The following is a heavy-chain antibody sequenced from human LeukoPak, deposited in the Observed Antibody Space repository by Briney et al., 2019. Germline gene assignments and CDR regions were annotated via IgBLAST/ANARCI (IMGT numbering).Heavy chain of an antibody. D-gene: IGHD2-2*01. CDR3: ARGYCSSTSCYSVVDY. CDR2: IIPIFGIA. CDR1: GGTFTSYA. Sequence: ASVKVSCKASGGTFTSYAISWVRQAPGQGLEWMGRIIPIFGIANYAQKFQGRVTITADKSTSTAYMELSSLRSEDTAVYCCARGYCSSTSCYSVVDYWGQGTLVTVSS. V-gene: IGHV1-69*04. J-gene: IGHJ4*02.